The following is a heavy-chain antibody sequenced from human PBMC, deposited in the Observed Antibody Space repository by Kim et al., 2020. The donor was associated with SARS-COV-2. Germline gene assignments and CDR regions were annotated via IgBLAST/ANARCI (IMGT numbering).Heavy chain of an antibody. CDR1: GGYFSGYY. D-gene: IGHD4-17*01. J-gene: IGHJ6*02. CDR3: ARGDYGDYVFHPGYYYGMDV. CDR2: INHSGST. V-gene: IGHV4-34*01. Sequence: SETLSLTCAVYGGYFSGYYWSWIRQPPGKGLEWIGEINHSGSTNYNPSLKSRVTISVDTSKNQFSLKLSSVTAADTAVYYCARGDYGDYVFHPGYYYGMDVWGQGTTVTVSS.